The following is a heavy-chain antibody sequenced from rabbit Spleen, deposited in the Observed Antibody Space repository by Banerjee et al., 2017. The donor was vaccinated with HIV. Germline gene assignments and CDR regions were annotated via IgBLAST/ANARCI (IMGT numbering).Heavy chain of an antibody. CDR2: INIVTGKS. J-gene: IGHJ4*01. V-gene: IGHV1S45*01. CDR3: ARGSAAMTMVITGYYFNL. CDR1: GVSFSDKDV. D-gene: IGHD2-1*01. Sequence: EQLEESGGGLVKPEGSLTLTCKASGVSFSDKDVMCWVRQAPGKGLEWIACINIVTGKSVYASWAKGRFIMSRTSSTTVTLQVTSLTAADTATYFCARGSAAMTMVITGYYFNLWGQGTLVTVS.